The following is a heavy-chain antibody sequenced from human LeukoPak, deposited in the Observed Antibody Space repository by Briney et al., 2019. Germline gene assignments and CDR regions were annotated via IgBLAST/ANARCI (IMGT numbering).Heavy chain of an antibody. V-gene: IGHV3-7*01. CDR1: GFTFSSYW. Sequence: GGSLRLSCAASGFTFSSYWMGWVRQAPGKGLEWVANIKQDGSEKYYVDSVKGRFTISRDNAKNSLYLQMNSLRAEDTAVYYCARASTYDSSGYYPVGVDYWGQGTLVTVSS. CDR2: IKQDGSEK. J-gene: IGHJ4*02. CDR3: ARASTYDSSGYYPVGVDY. D-gene: IGHD3-22*01.